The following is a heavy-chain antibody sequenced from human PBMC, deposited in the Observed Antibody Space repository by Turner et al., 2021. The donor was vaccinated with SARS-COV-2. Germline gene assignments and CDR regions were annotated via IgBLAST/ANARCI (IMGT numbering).Heavy chain of an antibody. CDR2: IIPSLGIA. J-gene: IGHJ5*02. CDR1: GGTFSSYA. CDR3: ASLDQDIAAAAISWFDP. D-gene: IGHD6-13*01. V-gene: IGHV1-69*09. Sequence: QVQLVKSGAEVKKPGSSVKVSCTASGGTFSSYAISWVRQAPGHVLEWMGRIIPSLGIANYAQKFQGRVTITADKSTSTAYKELSRLCSEKTAVYYGASLDQDIAAAAISWFDPWGQGTLVTVSS.